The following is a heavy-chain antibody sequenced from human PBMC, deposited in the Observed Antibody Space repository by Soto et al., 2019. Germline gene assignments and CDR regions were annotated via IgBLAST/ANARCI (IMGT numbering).Heavy chain of an antibody. CDR2: INSGGDNT. J-gene: IGHJ5*02. CDR1: GFTFSRYA. Sequence: PGGSLRLSCTASGFTFSRYAMSWVRQAPGKGLEWVSGINSGGDNTYYADSVKGRFSISRDSSKNTVFLQMNNLRAEDTALYYCARALPAWFDPSGQGALVTVSS. CDR3: ARALPAWFDP. V-gene: IGHV3-23*01.